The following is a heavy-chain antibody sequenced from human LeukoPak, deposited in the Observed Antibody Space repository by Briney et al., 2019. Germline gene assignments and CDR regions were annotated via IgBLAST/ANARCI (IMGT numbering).Heavy chain of an antibody. J-gene: IGHJ4*02. D-gene: IGHD2-2*01. CDR3: ARDARQLPQDY. V-gene: IGHV1-46*01. Sequence: ASVKVSCKASGYTFTSYYMHWVRQAPGQGLEWMGIINPSGGSTSYAQKFQGRVTMTRDMSTSTVYMELSSLRSEDTAVYYCARDARQLPQDYWGQGTLVTVSS. CDR2: INPSGGST. CDR1: GYTFTSYY.